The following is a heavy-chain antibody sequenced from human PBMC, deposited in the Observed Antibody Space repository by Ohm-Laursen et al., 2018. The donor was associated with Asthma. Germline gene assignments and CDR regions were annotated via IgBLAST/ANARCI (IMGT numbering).Heavy chain of an antibody. D-gene: IGHD4-17*01. CDR3: ARDSQAMVTTEGLYFGMDV. CDR1: GFIFVDYA. CDR2: ISWNSGTI. J-gene: IGHJ6*02. Sequence: SSLRLSCAASGFIFVDYAMHWVRQVPGKGLEWVSGISWNSGTIVQAYSVRGRFTISRDNAKNSLYLQMNSLRAEDTALYYCARDSQAMVTTEGLYFGMDVWGQGTTVTVSS. V-gene: IGHV3-9*01.